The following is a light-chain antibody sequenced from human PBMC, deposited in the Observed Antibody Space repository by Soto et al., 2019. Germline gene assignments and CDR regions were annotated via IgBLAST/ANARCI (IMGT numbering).Light chain of an antibody. J-gene: IGKJ2*01. CDR2: GAS. V-gene: IGKV3-20*01. Sequence: ENVLTQSPGTLSLSLGERATLSCRASQSVTSNFLAWYQQKPGQAPRLLIYGASTRAAGVPDRFSGSGSGTDFTLTITRLEPEDFAVYYCQQYGRSPLLYTFGQGTKLGVK. CDR3: QQYGRSPLLYT. CDR1: QSVTSNF.